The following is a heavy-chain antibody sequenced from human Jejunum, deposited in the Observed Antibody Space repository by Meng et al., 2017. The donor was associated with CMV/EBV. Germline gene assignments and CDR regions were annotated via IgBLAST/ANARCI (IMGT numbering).Heavy chain of an antibody. CDR1: YTFTNFD. V-gene: IGHV1-8*02. CDR2: VTPGTGNT. J-gene: IGHJ2*01. D-gene: IGHD6-19*01. Sequence: YTFTNFDLNWVRQVPGQGLEWMGRVTPGTGNTLFAQNFQGRFAMTRDTSISTAYMELSSLTSDDTAVYYCVRGRRTSAWYWDWYFDLWGRGTLVTVSS. CDR3: VRGRRTSAWYWDWYFDL.